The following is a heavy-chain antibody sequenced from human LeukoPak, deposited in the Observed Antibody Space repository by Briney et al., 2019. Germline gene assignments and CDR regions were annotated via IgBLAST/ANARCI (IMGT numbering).Heavy chain of an antibody. J-gene: IGHJ4*02. CDR2: INPNSGGT. V-gene: IGHV1-2*02. CDR3: ARASYYYDSSGYPGYYFDY. D-gene: IGHD3-22*01. CDR1: GYTFSGYY. Sequence: GASVKVSCKASGYTFSGYYMHWVRQAPGQGLEWMGWINPNSGGTNYAQKFQGRVTMTRDTSISTAYMELSRLRSDDTAVYYCARASYYYDSSGYPGYYFDYWGQGTLVTVSS.